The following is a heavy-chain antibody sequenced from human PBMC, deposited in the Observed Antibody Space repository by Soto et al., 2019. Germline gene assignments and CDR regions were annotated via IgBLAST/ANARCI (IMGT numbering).Heavy chain of an antibody. D-gene: IGHD6-13*01. CDR2: IKSKTDGGTT. CDR3: TTGVSSSWYDDY. CDR1: GFTFSNAW. Sequence: EVQLVESGGGLVKPGGSLRLSCAASGFTFSNAWMSWVRQAPGKGLEWVGRIKSKTDGGTTDYAAPVKGRFTISRDDSKNTLYLQMNSLKTEDTAVYYCTTGVSSSWYDDYWGQGTLVTVSS. V-gene: IGHV3-15*01. J-gene: IGHJ4*02.